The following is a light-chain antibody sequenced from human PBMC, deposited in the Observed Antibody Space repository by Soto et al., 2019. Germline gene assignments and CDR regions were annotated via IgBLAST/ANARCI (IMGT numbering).Light chain of an antibody. CDR3: QQFGSSPQWT. J-gene: IGKJ1*01. CDR2: GAS. CDR1: QSVGSSY. Sequence: EIVLTQSPGTLSLSPGGRATLSCRASQSVGSSYLAWYQHKPGQAPRLLIYGASIRATGIPDRFSGSGSGTDFTLTISRLEPEDSAVYYCQQFGSSPQWTFGQGTKVAIK. V-gene: IGKV3-20*01.